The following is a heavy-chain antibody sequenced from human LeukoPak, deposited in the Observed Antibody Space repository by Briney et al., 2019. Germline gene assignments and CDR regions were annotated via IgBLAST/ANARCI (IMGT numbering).Heavy chain of an antibody. V-gene: IGHV3-74*01. CDR1: AFTFSSYW. CDR2: INSDGRST. J-gene: IGHJ4*02. CDR3: ARAVRSSWYSY. D-gene: IGHD6-13*01. Sequence: SAGTLRLSCAASAFTFSSYWLHWVRQAPGKGLVWVSRINSDGRSTSYADSVKGRSTISRDNAKNTLYLQMNSLRAEDTAVYYCARAVRSSWYSYRGQGTMVTV.